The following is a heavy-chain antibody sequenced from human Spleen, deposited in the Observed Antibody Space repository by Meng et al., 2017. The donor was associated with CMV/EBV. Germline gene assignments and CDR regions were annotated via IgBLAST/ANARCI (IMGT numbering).Heavy chain of an antibody. CDR1: GYTFTSYG. D-gene: IGHD3-9*01. J-gene: IGHJ4*02. Sequence: GQSGADVKKPGAPVKVSCKASGYTFTSYGISWVRQAPGQGLEWMGWISAYNGNTNYAQKLQGRVTMTTDTSTSTAYMELRSLRSDDTAVYYCARGPRLYYDILTGYYTGRDYWGQGTLVTVSS. V-gene: IGHV1-18*01. CDR2: ISAYNGNT. CDR3: ARGPRLYYDILTGYYTGRDY.